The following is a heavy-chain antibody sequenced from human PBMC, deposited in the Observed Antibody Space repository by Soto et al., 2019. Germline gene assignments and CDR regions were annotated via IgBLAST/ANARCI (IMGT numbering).Heavy chain of an antibody. Sequence: KVSCKASGYTFTSYAMHWVRQAPGQRLEWMGWINAGNGNTKYSQKFQGRVTITRDTSASTAYMELRSLRSDDTAVYYCARDKITANWFDPWGQGTLVTVSS. V-gene: IGHV1-3*01. CDR1: GYTFTSYA. J-gene: IGHJ5*02. D-gene: IGHD2-21*02. CDR2: INAGNGNT. CDR3: ARDKITANWFDP.